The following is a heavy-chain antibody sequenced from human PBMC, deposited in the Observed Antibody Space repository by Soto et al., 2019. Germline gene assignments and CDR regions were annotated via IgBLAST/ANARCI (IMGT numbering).Heavy chain of an antibody. CDR3: ARDYISGWTRWFDP. V-gene: IGHV4-59*02. D-gene: IGHD6-19*01. Sequence: QVQLQESGPGLVKPSETLSLTCTVSGGSVSTYYWSWIRQPPGKGLERIAYINYSGTTNYNPSLRSRVTISLDTSKNQFALKLSTVTAADTAVYYWARDYISGWTRWFDPWGQGTLVTVSS. J-gene: IGHJ5*02. CDR2: INYSGTT. CDR1: GGSVSTYY.